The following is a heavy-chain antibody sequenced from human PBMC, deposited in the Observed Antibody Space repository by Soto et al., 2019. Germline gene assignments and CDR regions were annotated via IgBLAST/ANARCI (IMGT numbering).Heavy chain of an antibody. Sequence: SVKVSCKASGGTFSSYAISWVRQAPGQGLEWMGGIIPIFGTANYAQKFRGRVTITADESTSTAYMELSSLRSEDTAVYYCARTGGSSWYAIDYWGQGTLVTVSS. J-gene: IGHJ4*02. CDR1: GGTFSSYA. V-gene: IGHV1-69*13. D-gene: IGHD6-13*01. CDR2: IIPIFGTA. CDR3: ARTGGSSWYAIDY.